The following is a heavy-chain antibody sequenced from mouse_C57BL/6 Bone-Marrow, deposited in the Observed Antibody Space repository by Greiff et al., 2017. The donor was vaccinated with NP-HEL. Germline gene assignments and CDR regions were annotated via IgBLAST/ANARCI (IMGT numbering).Heavy chain of an antibody. J-gene: IGHJ1*03. CDR3: ARSRITGLGNFDV. CDR2: IDPNSVGT. D-gene: IGHD2-4*01. V-gene: IGHV1-72*01. CDR1: GYPFTSYW. Sequence: VQLQQPGAELVKPGASVKLSCKASGYPFTSYWMPWVKQRPGRGLGWIGRIDPNSVGTKSNEKFKSKATLTVDKPSSTAYMQLSSLTSEDSAVYYCARSRITGLGNFDVWGTGTTVTVSS.